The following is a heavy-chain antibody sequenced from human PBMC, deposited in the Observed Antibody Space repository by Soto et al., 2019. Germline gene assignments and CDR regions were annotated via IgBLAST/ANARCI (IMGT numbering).Heavy chain of an antibody. D-gene: IGHD6-13*01. CDR2: ISYDGINK. CDR3: AKDYWQQLVRVFDY. V-gene: IGHV3-30*18. CDR1: GFTFSSYG. Sequence: VVSLNLSCAASGFTFSSYGMHWVRPAPGKGLEWVAVISYDGINKYYADSVKGRFTISRDNSKNTLYLQMNSLRAEDTAVYYCAKDYWQQLVRVFDYWGQGTLVTVSS. J-gene: IGHJ4*02.